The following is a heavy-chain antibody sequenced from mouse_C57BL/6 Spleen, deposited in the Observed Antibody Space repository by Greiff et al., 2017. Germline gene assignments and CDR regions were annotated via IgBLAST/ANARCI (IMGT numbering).Heavy chain of an antibody. CDR1: GYTFTEYT. D-gene: IGHD2-3*01. Sequence: QVQLQQSGAELVKPGASVKLSCKASGYTFTEYTIHWVKQRSGQGLEWIGWFYPGSGSIKYNEKFKDKATLTADKSSSTVYMELSRLTSEDSAVYFCARHEAHYDGYYVGYFDYWGQGTTRTVSS. CDR2: FYPGSGSI. V-gene: IGHV1-62-2*01. CDR3: ARHEAHYDGYYVGYFDY. J-gene: IGHJ2*01.